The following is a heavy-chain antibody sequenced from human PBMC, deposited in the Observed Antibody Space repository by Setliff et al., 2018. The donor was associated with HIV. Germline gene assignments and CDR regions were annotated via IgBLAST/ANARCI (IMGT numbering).Heavy chain of an antibody. V-gene: IGHV3-73*01. D-gene: IGHD6-25*01. CDR3: ARSRPYNSALDY. CDR2: IKTKPDNYAT. Sequence: GSLRLSCAASGFTFSDSAIHWVRQASGKGLEWVGRIKTKPDNYATAYGASVKGRFTISRDNSKNTVYLQVGSLRPDDTAMYYCARSRPYNSALDYWGQGTLVTVSS. J-gene: IGHJ4*02. CDR1: GFTFSDSA.